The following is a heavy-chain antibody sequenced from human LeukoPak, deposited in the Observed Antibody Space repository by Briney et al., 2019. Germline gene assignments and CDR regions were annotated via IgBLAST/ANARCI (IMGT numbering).Heavy chain of an antibody. J-gene: IGHJ6*02. CDR2: ISYDGSNK. CDR1: GFTFSNYG. Sequence: GRSLRLSCAASGFTFSNYGMHWVRQAPGKGLEWVAVISYDGSNKYYADSVKGRFTISRDNSKNTLYLQMNSLRAEDTAVYYCASSHWTYYYDSSGYYRYYYYGMDVWGQGTTVTVSS. D-gene: IGHD3-22*01. V-gene: IGHV3-30*03. CDR3: ASSHWTYYYDSSGYYRYYYYGMDV.